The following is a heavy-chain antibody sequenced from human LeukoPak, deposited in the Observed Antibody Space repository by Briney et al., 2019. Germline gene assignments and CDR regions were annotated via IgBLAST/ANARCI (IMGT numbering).Heavy chain of an antibody. D-gene: IGHD6-19*01. CDR1: GFTFSSYV. CDR3: AKDRTGFSTGWTLDY. V-gene: IGHV3-23*01. Sequence: GGSLRLSCAASGFTFSSYVMSWVRQAPGKGLEWVSGISGSGGSTYYADSAKGRFTISRDNSQNTLYLQMNSLRAEDTAVYYCAKDRTGFSTGWTLDYWGPGTLVTVSS. J-gene: IGHJ4*02. CDR2: ISGSGGST.